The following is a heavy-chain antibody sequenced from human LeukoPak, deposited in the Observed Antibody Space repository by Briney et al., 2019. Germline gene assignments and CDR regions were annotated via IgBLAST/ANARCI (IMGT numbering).Heavy chain of an antibody. CDR2: ISSSSSYI. D-gene: IGHD3-22*01. V-gene: IGHV3-21*01. Sequence: GGSLRLSCAASGFTFSSYSMNWVRQAPGKGLEWVSSISSSSSYIYYADSVKGRFTISRDNAKNSLYLQMNSLRAEDTAVYYCARDQFAEYYYDSSGYYPGYWGQGTLVTVSS. J-gene: IGHJ4*02. CDR3: ARDQFAEYYYDSSGYYPGY. CDR1: GFTFSSYS.